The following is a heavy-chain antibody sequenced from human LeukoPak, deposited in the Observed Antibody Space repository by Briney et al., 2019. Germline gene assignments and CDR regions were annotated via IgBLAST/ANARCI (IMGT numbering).Heavy chain of an antibody. CDR2: IIPIFGSA. J-gene: IGHJ3*02. CDR1: GGTFSSYA. CDR3: AREGDEGYLLDAFDI. Sequence: SVKVSCKASGGTFSSYAISWVRQAPGQGLEWMGRIIPIFGSANYAQKFQGRVTITTDESTSTAYMELSSLRSEDTAVYYCAREGDEGYLLDAFDIWGQGTMVTVSS. D-gene: IGHD3-22*01. V-gene: IGHV1-69*05.